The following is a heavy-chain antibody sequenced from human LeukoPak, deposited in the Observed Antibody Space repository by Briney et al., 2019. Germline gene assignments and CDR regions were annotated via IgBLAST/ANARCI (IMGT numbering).Heavy chain of an antibody. J-gene: IGHJ4*02. V-gene: IGHV3-7*03. CDR2: INQDGSES. D-gene: IGHD2-8*02. Sequence: PGGSLRLSCAASGLTFGRYWLTWVRQAPGKGLEWVANINQDGSESNYVDSVKGRFTISRDNAKSSLYLQMDSLKDEDTAVYHCMSRDCTADACFASSFNCFDHWGQGSLVTVSS. CDR1: GLTFGRYW. CDR3: MSRDCTADACFASSFNCFDH.